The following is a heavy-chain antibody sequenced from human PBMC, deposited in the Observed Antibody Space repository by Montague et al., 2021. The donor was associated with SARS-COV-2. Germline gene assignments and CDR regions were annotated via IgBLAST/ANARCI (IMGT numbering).Heavy chain of an antibody. CDR3: ARVPLVGPTAGTSDY. V-gene: IGHV4-4*02. D-gene: IGHD1-1*01. CDR2: IHHSGGT. CDR1: GDSIDSGDW. J-gene: IGHJ4*02. Sequence: SETLSLTCTVSGDSIDSGDWWSWVRQAPGRVLEFIGEIHHSGGTNYNPSLRRRVTMSVDKSKNQFSLSLSSVTAADTAVYYCARVPLVGPTAGTSDYWGLGTLVAVSS.